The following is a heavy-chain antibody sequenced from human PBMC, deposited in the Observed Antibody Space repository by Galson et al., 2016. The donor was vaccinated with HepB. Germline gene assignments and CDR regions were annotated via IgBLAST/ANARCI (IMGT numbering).Heavy chain of an antibody. CDR2: IHYTGNT. D-gene: IGHD4-11*01. V-gene: IGHV4-31*03. CDR3: ARGEGTVMAIGY. CDR1: GGSISNAAYY. J-gene: IGHJ4*02. Sequence: TLSLTCTVSGGSISNAAYYWSWIRQHPGKGLEWIGYIHYTGNTFYNPSLKTRLIMSVDTSKSQFSLNLTSVTAADTAVYYCARGEGTVMAIGYWGQGTLVTVSS.